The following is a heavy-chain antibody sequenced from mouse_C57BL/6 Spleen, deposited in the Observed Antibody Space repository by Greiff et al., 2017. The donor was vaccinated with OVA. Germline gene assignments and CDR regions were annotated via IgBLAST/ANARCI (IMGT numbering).Heavy chain of an antibody. D-gene: IGHD1-1*01. CDR2: IYPGSGST. CDR1: GYTFTSYW. CDR3: ARGVYYYGSSDY. J-gene: IGHJ2*01. Sequence: VQLQQPGAELVKPGASVKMSCKASGYTFTSYWITWVKQRPGQGLEWIGDIYPGSGSTNYNEKFKSKATLTVDTSSSTAYMQLSSLTSEDSAVYYCARGVYYYGSSDYWGQGTTLTVSS. V-gene: IGHV1-55*01.